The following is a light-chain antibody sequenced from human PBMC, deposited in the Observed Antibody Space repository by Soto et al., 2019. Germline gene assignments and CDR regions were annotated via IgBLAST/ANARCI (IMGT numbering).Light chain of an antibody. CDR2: AAS. CDR1: QSITSY. J-gene: IGKJ3*01. Sequence: DIQMTQSPSSLSASVGDRVTITCRASQSITSYLNWYQQKPGKAPKLLIYAASSLQSGVPSRFSGRRSGTDFTLTISSLQPEDFATYYCQQSYSFGPGTKLHIK. CDR3: QQSYS. V-gene: IGKV1-39*01.